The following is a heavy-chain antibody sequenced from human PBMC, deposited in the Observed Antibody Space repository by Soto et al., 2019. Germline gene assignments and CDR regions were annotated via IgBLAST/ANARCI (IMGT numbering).Heavy chain of an antibody. CDR3: AREHYYDSSGPLRY. CDR1: GFTFSSYA. V-gene: IGHV3-30-3*01. CDR2: TSYDGSKK. D-gene: IGHD3-22*01. Sequence: GSLRLSCAAPGFTFSSYAMHWVRQPPGKGLEWVAVTSYDGSKKYYADSVKGRFTISRDNSKNTLYLQMNSLRADDTAVFYCAREHYYDSSGPLRYWGQGTLVTVSS. J-gene: IGHJ4*02.